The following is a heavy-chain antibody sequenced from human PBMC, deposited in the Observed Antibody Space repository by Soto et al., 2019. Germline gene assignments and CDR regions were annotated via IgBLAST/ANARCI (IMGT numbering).Heavy chain of an antibody. V-gene: IGHV3-33*01. Sequence: GGSLGIFCAASGFSFRVYAMHWVRQSPGNGREWVATIWYDGSKKYYGESVKGRFSVSRDNSKSTLDLQMNSLRVEDTGAYYCAREHGYCSGGTCPSELDFWGQGALVTVSS. D-gene: IGHD2-15*01. CDR1: GFSFRVYA. CDR3: AREHGYCSGGTCPSELDF. CDR2: IWYDGSKK. J-gene: IGHJ4*02.